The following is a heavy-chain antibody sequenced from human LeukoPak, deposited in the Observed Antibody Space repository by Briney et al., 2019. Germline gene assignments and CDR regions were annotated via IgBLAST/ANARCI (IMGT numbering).Heavy chain of an antibody. CDR3: AEPYYYGSRSYMDY. D-gene: IGHD3-10*01. Sequence: GRSLRLPCAASGFTFSSYGMHWVRQAPGKGLEWVAVISYDGSNTYYADSVKGRFTISRDNSKNMLYLQMNSLRAEDTAVYYCAEPYYYGSRSYMDYWGQGTLVTVSS. CDR1: GFTFSSYG. V-gene: IGHV3-30*18. J-gene: IGHJ4*02. CDR2: ISYDGSNT.